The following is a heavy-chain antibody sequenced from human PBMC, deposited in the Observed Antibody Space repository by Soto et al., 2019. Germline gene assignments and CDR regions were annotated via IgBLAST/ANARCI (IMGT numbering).Heavy chain of an antibody. J-gene: IGHJ6*02. D-gene: IGHD3-3*01. CDR1: GGTFSSYA. V-gene: IGHV1-69*01. CDR3: ASNFWSGYSLGYYYGMDV. CDR2: IIPIFGTA. Sequence: QVQLVQSGAEVKKPGSSVKVSCKASGGTFSSYAISWVRQAPGQGLEWMGGIIPIFGTANYAQKFQGRVTITADESTSTAYMELSSLRSGDTAVYYCASNFWSGYSLGYYYGMDVWGQGTTVTVSS.